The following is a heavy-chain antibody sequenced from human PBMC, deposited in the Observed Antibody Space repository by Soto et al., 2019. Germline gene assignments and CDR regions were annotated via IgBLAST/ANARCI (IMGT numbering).Heavy chain of an antibody. J-gene: IGHJ5*02. Sequence: QVQLQESGPGLVKPSETLFLTCVVSGGSISRYRWSWIRQPPGKGLEWIGYIFYNGTTSYNSSLKRRVTISVDLSKNHLSLTLASVTAADTAVYYCARSFFPWGQGTLVVVSS. CDR3: ARSFFP. CDR1: GGSISRYR. V-gene: IGHV4-59*01. CDR2: IFYNGTT.